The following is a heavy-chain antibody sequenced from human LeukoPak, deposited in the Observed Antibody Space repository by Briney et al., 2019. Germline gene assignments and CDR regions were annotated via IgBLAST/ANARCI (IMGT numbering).Heavy chain of an antibody. CDR2: IYWDDDK. D-gene: IGHD3-10*02. CDR1: GFSLSTSGVG. J-gene: IGHJ3*02. CDR3: AHLGFNFGRGAFDI. Sequence: SGPTLVNPTQTLTLTCAFSGFSLSTSGVGVGWIRQPPGRALECLALIYWDDDKRYSPSLKSRLPITKDTSKNQVVLTITNMDPVDTATYYCAHLGFNFGRGAFDIWGQGTVVSVSS. V-gene: IGHV2-5*02.